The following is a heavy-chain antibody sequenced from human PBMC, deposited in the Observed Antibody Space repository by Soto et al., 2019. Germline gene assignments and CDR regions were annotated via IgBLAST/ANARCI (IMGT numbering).Heavy chain of an antibody. CDR1: GYTFTDYA. J-gene: IGHJ4*02. D-gene: IGHD3-16*01. Sequence: QVQLVQSGSEVKKPGASVKVSCKASGYTFTDYAIHWVRQAPGQRLEWMAWINAGNGNTEYSQNFQGRVTLSRDTSATIAYMELSSLRSEDTAVYYCARVLISFGGYLDYWGQGTLVTVSS. CDR3: ARVLISFGGYLDY. V-gene: IGHV1-3*01. CDR2: INAGNGNT.